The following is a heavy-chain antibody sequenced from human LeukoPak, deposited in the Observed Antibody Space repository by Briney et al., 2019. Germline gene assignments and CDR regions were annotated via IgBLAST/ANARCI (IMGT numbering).Heavy chain of an antibody. CDR3: ARDGGLVRGVIIRGDYFDY. Sequence: PGGSLRLSCAASGFTVSGDYMSWVRQAPGKGLEWVSVIYSGGSTYYADSVKGRFAISRDNAKNSLYLQMNSLRAEDAAVYYCARDGGLVRGVIIRGDYFDYWGQGTLVTVSS. J-gene: IGHJ4*02. D-gene: IGHD3-10*01. CDR1: GFTVSGDY. V-gene: IGHV3-53*01. CDR2: IYSGGST.